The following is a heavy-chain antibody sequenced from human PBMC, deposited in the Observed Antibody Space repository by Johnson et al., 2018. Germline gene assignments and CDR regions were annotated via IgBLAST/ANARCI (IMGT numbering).Heavy chain of an antibody. V-gene: IGHV1-69*01. CDR2: IIPIFGTT. Sequence: QVQLVESGAEVKKPGSSVKVSCKASGGTFSSYAISWVRQAPGQGLEWMGGIIPIFGTTNYAQKFQCRVTITAAESTSTAYMGLSSLRFGDTARYYCARGRGVGTAPQDYDYGRDVWGQGTTVTVSS. CDR1: GGTFSSYA. J-gene: IGHJ6*02. CDR3: ARGRGVGTAPQDYDYGRDV. D-gene: IGHD2-21*02.